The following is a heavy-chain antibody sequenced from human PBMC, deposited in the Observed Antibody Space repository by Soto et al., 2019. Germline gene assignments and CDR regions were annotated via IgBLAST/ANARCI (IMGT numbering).Heavy chain of an antibody. D-gene: IGHD2-2*01. CDR1: GYTFTRYG. CDR2: TSADNGDT. J-gene: IGHJ4*02. V-gene: IGHV1-18*04. CDR3: ARDERGTCTSSTCYYFDY. Sequence: QVQLVQSGAEVKEPGASEKVSCKASGYTFTRYGFSWVRQAPGQGLEWMAWTSADNGDTNYAPKLQGRVTLTTDTSTGKAYMELRSLRSDDTAVYYCARDERGTCTSSTCYYFDYWGQGTLVTVSS.